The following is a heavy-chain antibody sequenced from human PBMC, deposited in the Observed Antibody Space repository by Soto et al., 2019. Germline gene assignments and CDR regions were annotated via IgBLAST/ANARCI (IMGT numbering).Heavy chain of an antibody. CDR3: ASIGPYYYGMDV. CDR2: IYYSGST. V-gene: IGHV4-39*01. Sequence: PSETLSLTCTVSGGSISSSSYYWGWIRQPPGKGLEWIGSIYYSGSTYYNPSLKSRVTISVDTSKNQFSLKLSSVTAADTAVYYCASIGPYYYGMDVWGQGTTVTVSS. J-gene: IGHJ6*02. CDR1: GGSISSSSYY.